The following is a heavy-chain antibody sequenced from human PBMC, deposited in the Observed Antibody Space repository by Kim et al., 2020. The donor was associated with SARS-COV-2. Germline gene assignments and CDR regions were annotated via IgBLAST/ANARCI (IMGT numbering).Heavy chain of an antibody. Sequence: ASVKVSCKASGYTFTSYDINWVRQATGQGLEWMGWMNPNSGNTGYAQKFQGRVTMTRNTSISTAYMELSSLRSEDTAVYYCARGTPFALYYYYYYMDVWGKGTTVTVSS. CDR1: GYTFTSYD. J-gene: IGHJ6*03. V-gene: IGHV1-8*01. CDR3: ARGTPFALYYYYYYMDV. CDR2: MNPNSGNT.